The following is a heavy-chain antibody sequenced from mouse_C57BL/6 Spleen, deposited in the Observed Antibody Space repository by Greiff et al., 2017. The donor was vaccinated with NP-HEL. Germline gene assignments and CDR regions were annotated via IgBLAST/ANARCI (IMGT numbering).Heavy chain of an antibody. J-gene: IGHJ2*01. CDR3: ARESTTVVAPDY. CDR2: INPNNGGT. CDR1: GYTFTDYY. Sequence: EVQLQQSGPELVKPGASVKISCKASGYTFTDYYMNWVKQSHGPSLEWIGDINPNNGGTSYNQKFKGKATLTVDTSSSTAYMGPRSLTSEDSAVYYGARESTTVVAPDYWGQRTTLTVSS. D-gene: IGHD1-1*01. V-gene: IGHV1-26*01.